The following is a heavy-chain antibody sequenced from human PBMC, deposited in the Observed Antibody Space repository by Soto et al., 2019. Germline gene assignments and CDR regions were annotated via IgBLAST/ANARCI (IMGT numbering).Heavy chain of an antibody. CDR1: GFSLSTSGVG. CDR2: IYWDGSK. J-gene: IGHJ4*02. Sequence: QITLKESGPTLVRPTQTLTLTCAFSGFSLSTSGVGVGWIRQPPGKALEWLAVIYWDGSKHYSPSLRSRLTITKDTAKTQVVLTMTNMDPMDTGTYYCAHKGPEDWPLDYWGQGTLVTVSS. D-gene: IGHD3-9*01. CDR3: AHKGPEDWPLDY. V-gene: IGHV2-5*02.